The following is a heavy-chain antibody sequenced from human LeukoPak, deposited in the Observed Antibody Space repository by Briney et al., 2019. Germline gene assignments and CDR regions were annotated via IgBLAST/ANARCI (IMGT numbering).Heavy chain of an antibody. CDR1: GYSFTSYW. J-gene: IGHJ6*02. CDR2: IYPGDSDT. D-gene: IGHD3-22*01. CDR3: ARHGDSSGYYYGMDV. Sequence: ESLKISCKGSGYSFTSYWIGWVRQMPGKGLEWMGIIYPGDSDTRYSPSFQGQVTISADKSISTAYLQWSSLKASDTAMYYCARHGDSSGYYYGMDVWGQGTTVTVSS. V-gene: IGHV5-51*01.